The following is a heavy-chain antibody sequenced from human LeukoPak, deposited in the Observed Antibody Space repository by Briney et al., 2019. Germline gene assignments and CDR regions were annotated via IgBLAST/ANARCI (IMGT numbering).Heavy chain of an antibody. V-gene: IGHV4-39*01. J-gene: IGHJ4*02. CDR3: ARPVDYYYDSSGYYYGYYFDY. CDR2: IYYSGST. D-gene: IGHD3-22*01. Sequence: GSLRLSCAASGFTFSNYNMNWVRQAPGKGLEWIGSIYYSGSTYYNPSLKSRVTISVDTSKNQFSLKLSSVTAADTAVYYCARPVDYYYDSSGYYYGYYFDYWGQGTLVTVSS. CDR1: GFTFSNYN.